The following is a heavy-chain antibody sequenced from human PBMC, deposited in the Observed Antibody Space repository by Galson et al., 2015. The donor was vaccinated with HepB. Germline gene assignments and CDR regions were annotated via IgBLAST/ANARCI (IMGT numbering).Heavy chain of an antibody. V-gene: IGHV4-59*01. CDR1: GGSISSYY. Sequence: ETLSLTCTVSGGSISSYYWSWIRQPPGKGLEWIGYIYYSGSTNYNPSLKSRVTISVDTSKNQFSLKLSSVTAADTAVYYCARAYSSSWYYYYGMDVWGQGTTVTVSS. D-gene: IGHD6-13*01. CDR3: ARAYSSSWYYYYGMDV. CDR2: IYYSGST. J-gene: IGHJ6*02.